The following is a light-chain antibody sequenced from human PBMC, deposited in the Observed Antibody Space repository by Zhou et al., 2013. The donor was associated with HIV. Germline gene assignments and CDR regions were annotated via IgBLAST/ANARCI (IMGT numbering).Light chain of an antibody. CDR2: GVF. J-gene: IGKJ4*01. V-gene: IGKV3-20*01. CDR3: QHYGGSVT. Sequence: EIVLTQSPGTLSLSPGERATLSCWASQIITSNSLAWYQHKPGQAPRLLIHGVFNRASGVPDRFFGSGSGTDFTLTISRLESEDFAVYYCQHYGGSVTFGGGTKVEIK. CDR1: QIITSNS.